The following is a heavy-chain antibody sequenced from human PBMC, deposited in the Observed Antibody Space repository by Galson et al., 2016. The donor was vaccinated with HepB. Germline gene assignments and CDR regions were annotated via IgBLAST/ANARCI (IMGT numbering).Heavy chain of an antibody. CDR3: AKGLTTVTTEVDY. Sequence: SLRLSCAASGFTFDDYGMHWVRQAPGKGLEWVSSISWNSGRIAYADSVKGRFTISRDNFKNMLYLQMNSLRAEDTAVYYCAKGLTTVTTEVDYWGQGTLVTVSS. CDR2: ISWNSGRI. D-gene: IGHD4-17*01. CDR1: GFTFDDYG. V-gene: IGHV3-9*01. J-gene: IGHJ4*02.